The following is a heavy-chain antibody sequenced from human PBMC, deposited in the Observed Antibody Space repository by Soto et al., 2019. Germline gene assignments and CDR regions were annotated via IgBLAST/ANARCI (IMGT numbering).Heavy chain of an antibody. CDR3: ARDTIFGGTARYFYL. V-gene: IGHV1-69*06. D-gene: IGHD3-3*01. CDR2: IIPIFGTA. Sequence: QVQLVQSGAEVKKPGSSVKVSCKASGGTFSSYAISWVRQAPGQGLEWMGGIIPIFGTANYAQKFQGRVTISADKSTSTAYMELSSLRSEYTAVYYCARDTIFGGTARYFYLWGRGTLVTVSS. CDR1: GGTFSSYA. J-gene: IGHJ2*01.